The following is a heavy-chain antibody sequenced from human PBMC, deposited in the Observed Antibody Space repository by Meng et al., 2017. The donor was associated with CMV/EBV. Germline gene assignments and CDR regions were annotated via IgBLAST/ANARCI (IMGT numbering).Heavy chain of an antibody. CDR3: ARETPQYSSTWYGGSNWFDP. Sequence: ASGKVSCKASGYTFTGYYMHWVRQAPGQGFEWMGWINPNSGGTNYAQKFHGRVTMTRDTSISTAYMELSRLRSDDTAVYYCARETPQYSSTWYGGSNWFDPWGQGTLVTVSS. CDR2: INPNSGGT. CDR1: GYTFTGYY. D-gene: IGHD6-13*01. V-gene: IGHV1-2*02. J-gene: IGHJ5*02.